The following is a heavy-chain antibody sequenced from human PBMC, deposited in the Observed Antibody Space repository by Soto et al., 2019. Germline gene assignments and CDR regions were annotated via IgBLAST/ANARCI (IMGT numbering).Heavy chain of an antibody. D-gene: IGHD1-1*01. CDR3: ARGLQSYSGMDV. CDR1: GYTFTNYD. CDR2: ISAHNGNK. J-gene: IGHJ6*02. Sequence: QVQLVQSGTEVKKPGASVKVSCKASGYTFTNYDISWVRQAPGQGLEWMAWISAHNGNKNYAEKFQGRVTMTTDTSTSTAYMEVRSLRSDDTAVYYCARGLQSYSGMDVWGQGTTVTVSS. V-gene: IGHV1-18*01.